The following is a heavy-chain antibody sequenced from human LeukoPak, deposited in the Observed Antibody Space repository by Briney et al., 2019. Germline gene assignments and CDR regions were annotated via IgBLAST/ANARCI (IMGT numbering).Heavy chain of an antibody. CDR1: GFTFSSYA. D-gene: IGHD5/OR15-5a*01. CDR2: ISGPAGSW. V-gene: IGHV3-23*01. Sequence: GGSLRLSCAASGFTFSSYAMSWVRQAPGKGLEWVSAISGPAGSWDYADSVKGRFTISRDNSKNTLLLQMNSLRAEDTAIYYCAKKVGLVSAPLYYFDVWGQGTLVTVSS. CDR3: AKKVGLVSAPLYYFDV. J-gene: IGHJ4*02.